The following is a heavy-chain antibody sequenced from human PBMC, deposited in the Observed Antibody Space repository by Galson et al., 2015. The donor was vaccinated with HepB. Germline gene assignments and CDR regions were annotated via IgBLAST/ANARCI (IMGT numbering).Heavy chain of an antibody. V-gene: IGHV3-30-3*01. CDR3: AREGQRFLDRYGMDV. J-gene: IGHJ6*02. CDR2: ISYDGSNK. D-gene: IGHD3-3*01. CDR1: GFTFSSYA. Sequence: SLRLSCAASGFTFSSYAMHWVRQAPGKGLEWVAVISYDGSNKYYADFVKGRFTISRDNSKNTLYLQMNSLRAEDTAVYYCAREGQRFLDRYGMDVWGQGTTVTVSS.